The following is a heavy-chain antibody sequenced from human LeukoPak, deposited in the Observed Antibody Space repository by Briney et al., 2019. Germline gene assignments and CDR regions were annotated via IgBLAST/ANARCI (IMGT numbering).Heavy chain of an antibody. V-gene: IGHV4-59*01. Sequence: PSETLSLTCTVFGDSIKSYYWSWIRQPPGKGLEWIGYIYNSETTNYNPSLKSRVILSVDTSKNQFSLMLSSVTAADTAMYYCARVRAFTTPSNLTFDYWGQGILVTVSS. CDR1: GDSIKSYY. J-gene: IGHJ4*02. CDR2: IYNSETT. D-gene: IGHD3-9*01. CDR3: ARVRAFTTPSNLTFDY.